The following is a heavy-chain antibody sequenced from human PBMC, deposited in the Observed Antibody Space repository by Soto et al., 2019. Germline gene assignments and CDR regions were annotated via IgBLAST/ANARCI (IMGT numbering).Heavy chain of an antibody. CDR3: TRHDYYYDISGYYKKWIDY. J-gene: IGHJ4*02. Sequence: GGSLRLACAASGFTFSGSAMHWVRQASGKGLEWVGRIRSKANSYATAYAASVKGRFTISRDDSKNTAYLQMNSLKTEDTAVFYFTRHDYYYDISGYYKKWIDYGGQGT. CDR2: IRSKANSYAT. V-gene: IGHV3-73*01. CDR1: GFTFSGSA. D-gene: IGHD3-22*01.